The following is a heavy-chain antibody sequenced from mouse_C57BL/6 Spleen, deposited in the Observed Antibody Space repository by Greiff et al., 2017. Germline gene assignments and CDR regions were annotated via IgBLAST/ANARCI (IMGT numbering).Heavy chain of an antibody. CDR2: IDPETGGT. V-gene: IGHV1-15*01. J-gene: IGHJ4*01. Sequence: QVQLQQSGAELVRPGASVTLSCKASGYTFTDYEMHWVKQTPVHGLEWIGAIDPETGGTAYNQKFKGKAILTADKSSSTAYMELRSLTSEDSAVYYCTRRDYDYDYAMDYWGQGTSVTVSS. CDR3: TRRDYDYDYAMDY. CDR1: GYTFTDYE. D-gene: IGHD2-4*01.